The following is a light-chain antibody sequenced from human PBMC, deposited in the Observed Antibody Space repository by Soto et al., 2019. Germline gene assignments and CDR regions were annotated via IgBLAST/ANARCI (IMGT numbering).Light chain of an antibody. CDR3: AVRDDSLSGHWV. Sequence: QAVVTQPPSASGTPGQRVNISCSGSSSNIGSNYVSWYQHLPGAAPKLLIYRSDQRPSGVPDRFSGSKSGTSASLAISCLRSDDEADYFCAVRDDSLSGHWVFGGATKLTVL. CDR2: RSD. V-gene: IGLV1-47*01. CDR1: SSNIGSNY. J-gene: IGLJ3*02.